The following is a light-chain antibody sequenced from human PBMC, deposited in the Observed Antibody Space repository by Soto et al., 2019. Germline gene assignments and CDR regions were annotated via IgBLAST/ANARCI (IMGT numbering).Light chain of an antibody. CDR3: SSYAGSYTFARNV. J-gene: IGLJ1*01. Sequence: QSALTQPPSASGSPGQSVTISCTGTSSDVGGYNYVSWYQQHPGKAPKLMIYEVSKRPSGVPDRFSGSKSGNTASLTVSGLQVEDEADYYCSSYAGSYTFARNVFGTGTKLTVL. CDR1: SSDVGGYNY. CDR2: EVS. V-gene: IGLV2-8*01.